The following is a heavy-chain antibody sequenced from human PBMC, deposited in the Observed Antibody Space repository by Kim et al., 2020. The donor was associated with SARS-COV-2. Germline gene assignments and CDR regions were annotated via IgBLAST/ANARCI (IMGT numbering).Heavy chain of an antibody. Sequence: GGSLRLSCIASEFTFSSYWMTWVRQAPGKGLEWVANINREGTQKYYVDSVKGRFTISRDNAENSLYLQMSSLRVEDTAVYYCARDLDSGDDGGPEFDFWGQGTLVTVSS. CDR2: INREGTQK. J-gene: IGHJ4*02. V-gene: IGHV3-7*01. D-gene: IGHD2-15*01. CDR3: ARDLDSGDDGGPEFDF. CDR1: EFTFSSYW.